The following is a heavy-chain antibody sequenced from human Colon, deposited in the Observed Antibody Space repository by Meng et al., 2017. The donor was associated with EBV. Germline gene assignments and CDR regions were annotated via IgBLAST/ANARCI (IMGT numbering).Heavy chain of an antibody. CDR1: GDAISGSGDY. V-gene: IGHV4-39*07. J-gene: IGHJ4*02. CDR2: IYYTGST. Sequence: QRHLQESRPGLVRPSETLSLTCSVSGDAISGSGDYWGWVRQPPGKGLEWIGNIYYTGSTYYNPSLKSRVTISVDTSKNQFSLKVTSMTAADTAVYYCARDGPLLWGPGTLVTVSS. CDR3: ARDGPLL.